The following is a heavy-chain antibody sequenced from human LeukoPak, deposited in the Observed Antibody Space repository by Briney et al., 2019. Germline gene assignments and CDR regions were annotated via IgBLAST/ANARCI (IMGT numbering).Heavy chain of an antibody. CDR3: AKDSGSYYFDY. D-gene: IGHD1-26*01. J-gene: IGHJ4*02. V-gene: IGHV3-30*18. CDR1: GFTFSSYG. CDR2: TSYDGSNK. Sequence: PGGSLRLSCAASGFTFSSYGMHWVRQAPGKGLEWVAVTSYDGSNKYYADSVKGRFTISRDNSKNTLYLQMNSLRAEDTAVYYCAKDSGSYYFDYWGQGTLVTVSS.